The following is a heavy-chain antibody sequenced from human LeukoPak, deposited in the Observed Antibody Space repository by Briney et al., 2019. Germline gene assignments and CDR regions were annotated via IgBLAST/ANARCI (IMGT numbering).Heavy chain of an antibody. V-gene: IGHV3-23*01. CDR2: IVATYEGT. CDR3: ARGKAGGLVDLFDP. D-gene: IGHD3/OR15-3a*01. J-gene: IGHJ5*02. CDR1: GFTFSAYA. Sequence: GGTLRLSCAASGFTFSAYAMMWVRQAPGKGLEWVPSIVATYEGTFYADSVQGRFIISRDNSESTVSLQMNSLRAEDTAVYYCARGKAGGLVDLFDPWGQGTLVTVSS.